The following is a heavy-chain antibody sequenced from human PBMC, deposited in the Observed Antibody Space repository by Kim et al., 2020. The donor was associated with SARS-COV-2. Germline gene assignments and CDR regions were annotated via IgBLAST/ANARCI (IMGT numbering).Heavy chain of an antibody. CDR3: ARQYSYGTFDY. Sequence: SETLSLTCAVYGGSFSGYYWSWIRQPPGKGLEWIGEINHSGSTNYNPSLKSRVTISVDTSKNQFSLKLSSVTAADTAVYYCARQYSYGTFDYWGQGTLVTVSS. CDR2: INHSGST. J-gene: IGHJ4*02. V-gene: IGHV4-34*01. CDR1: GGSFSGYY. D-gene: IGHD5-18*01.